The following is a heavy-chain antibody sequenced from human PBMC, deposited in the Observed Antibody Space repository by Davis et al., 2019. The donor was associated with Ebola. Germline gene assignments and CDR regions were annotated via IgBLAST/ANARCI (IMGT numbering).Heavy chain of an antibody. J-gene: IGHJ5*02. D-gene: IGHD3-3*01. V-gene: IGHV4-4*02. CDR3: ARQGWSGYSLRHWLDP. CDR2: IYHSGIT. CDR1: GGSISRSNW. Sequence: MPSETLSLTCAVYGGSISRSNWWRWVRQPPGKGLEWIGEIYHSGITYYNPSLKSRVTISVDTSKNQFSLKLRSVTAADTAVYYCARQGWSGYSLRHWLDPWGRGTLVTVSS.